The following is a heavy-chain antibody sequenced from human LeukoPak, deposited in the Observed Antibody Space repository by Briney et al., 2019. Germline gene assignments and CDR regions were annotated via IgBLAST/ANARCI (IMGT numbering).Heavy chain of an antibody. J-gene: IGHJ4*02. D-gene: IGHD2-2*01. CDR3: ARDSEGYQLLKGFDY. Sequence: GGSLRLSCAASGFTFSTYTMNWVRQAPGKGLEWVSSISHSNHYIYYADSVKGRFTISRDNARNSLSLQMNSLRAEDTAVYHCARDSEGYQLLKGFDYWGLGTLVTVSS. CDR1: GFTFSTYT. V-gene: IGHV3-21*01. CDR2: ISHSNHYI.